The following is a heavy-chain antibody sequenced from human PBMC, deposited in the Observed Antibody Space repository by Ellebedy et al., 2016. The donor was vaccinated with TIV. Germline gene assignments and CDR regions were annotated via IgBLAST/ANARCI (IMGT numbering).Heavy chain of an antibody. J-gene: IGHJ4*02. CDR2: IYYSGST. D-gene: IGHD4-17*01. Sequence: MPGGSLRLSCTVSGGSISSSSYYWGWIRQPPGKGLEWIGSIYYSGSTYYNPSLKSRVTISVDTSKNQFSLKLSSVTAADTAVYYCAGNTVRGDYWGQGTLVTVSS. CDR1: GGSISSSSYY. CDR3: AGNTVRGDY. V-gene: IGHV4-39*01.